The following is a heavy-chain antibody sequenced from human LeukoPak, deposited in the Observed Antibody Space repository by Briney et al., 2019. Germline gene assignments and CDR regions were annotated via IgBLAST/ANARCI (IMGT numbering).Heavy chain of an antibody. CDR2: ISSSCSTI. CDR3: ARVQRYSYGWGFHYGMDV. Sequence: GGSLRLSCAASGFTFSSYEMNWVRQAPGKGLEWVSYISSSCSTIYYADSVKGRFTISRDNAKNSLYLQMNSLRAEDTAVYYCARVQRYSYGWGFHYGMDVWGQGTTVTVSS. J-gene: IGHJ6*02. CDR1: GFTFSSYE. V-gene: IGHV3-48*03. D-gene: IGHD5-18*01.